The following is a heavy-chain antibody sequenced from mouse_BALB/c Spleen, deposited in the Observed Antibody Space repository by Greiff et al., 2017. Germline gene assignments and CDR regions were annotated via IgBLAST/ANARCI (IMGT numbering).Heavy chain of an antibody. CDR2: IWSGGST. CDR3: ASDYDSRDYYAMDY. J-gene: IGHJ4*01. D-gene: IGHD2-4*01. CDR1: GFSLTSYG. V-gene: IGHV2-4-1*01. Sequence: VQGVESGPGLVQPSQSLSITCTVSGFSLTSYGVHWVRQSPGKGLEWLGVIWSGGSTDYNAAFISRLSISKDNSKSQVFFKMNSLQADDTAIYYCASDYDSRDYYAMDYWGQGTSVTVSS.